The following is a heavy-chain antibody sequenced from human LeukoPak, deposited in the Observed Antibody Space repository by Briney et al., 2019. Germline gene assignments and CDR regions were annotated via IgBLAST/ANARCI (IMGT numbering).Heavy chain of an antibody. CDR2: ISGSGGTT. J-gene: IGHJ4*02. D-gene: IGHD5-24*01. Sequence: GGSLRLSCAASGFTFSSYAMSWVRQAPGKGLEWVSGISGSGGTTYYAASVKGRFTISRDKSRNTLYLQMNSLSAEDTAVYYCAKDRSGDDYNHGYFDYWGQGTLVTVSS. V-gene: IGHV3-23*01. CDR1: GFTFSSYA. CDR3: AKDRSGDDYNHGYFDY.